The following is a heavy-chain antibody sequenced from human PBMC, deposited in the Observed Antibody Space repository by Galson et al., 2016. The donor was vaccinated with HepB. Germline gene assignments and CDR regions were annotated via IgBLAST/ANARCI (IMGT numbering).Heavy chain of an antibody. CDR3: ARDELRRHSKPFLL. CDR2: ILYDGTNT. D-gene: IGHD2/OR15-2a*01. J-gene: IGHJ3*01. Sequence: SLRLSCAASGFTFSSYGMHWVRQALGKGLEWVAVILYDGTNTYYADSVKGRFTVSRDNSNNTVHLQMNSVRAEDTAVYFCARDELRRHSKPFLLWGQGTMVTVSS. CDR1: GFTFSSYG. V-gene: IGHV3-33*01.